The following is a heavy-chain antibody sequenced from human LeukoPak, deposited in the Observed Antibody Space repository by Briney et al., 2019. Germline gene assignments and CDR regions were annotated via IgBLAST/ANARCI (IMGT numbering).Heavy chain of an antibody. CDR3: AREEGGKLGIDYYFDY. CDR1: GFTFSVSW. CDR2: IKYDGSEK. D-gene: IGHD7-27*01. Sequence: GGSLRLSCAASGFTFSVSWMSWVRQAPGKGLEWVANIKYDGSEKYYVDSVKGRFTISRDNAKNSLYLQMNSLRAEDTAVYYCAREEGGKLGIDYYFDYWGQGTLVTVSS. J-gene: IGHJ4*02. V-gene: IGHV3-7*01.